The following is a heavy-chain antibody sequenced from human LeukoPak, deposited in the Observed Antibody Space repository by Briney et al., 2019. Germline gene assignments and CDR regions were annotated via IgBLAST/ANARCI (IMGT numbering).Heavy chain of an antibody. CDR1: GGSISSYY. Sequence: SETLSLTCTVSGGSISSYYWSWIRQPPGKGLEWIGYIYYSGSTNYNPSLKSRVTISVDTSKNQFSLKLSPVTAADTAVYYCARSPTYYYDSSGYYGAFDYWGQGTLVTVSS. V-gene: IGHV4-59*01. CDR2: IYYSGST. CDR3: ARSPTYYYDSSGYYGAFDY. J-gene: IGHJ4*02. D-gene: IGHD3-22*01.